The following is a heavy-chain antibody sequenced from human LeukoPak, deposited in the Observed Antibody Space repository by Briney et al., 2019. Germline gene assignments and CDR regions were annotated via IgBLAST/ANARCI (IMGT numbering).Heavy chain of an antibody. Sequence: SETLSLTCTVSGGSISSYYWSWIRQPPGKGLEWIGYIYYSGSPNYNPSLKSRVTISVDMSKNQFSLKLSSVTAADTAVYYCARGEGYSSGWYLYYFDYWGQGTLVTVSS. CDR2: IYYSGSP. CDR3: ARGEGYSSGWYLYYFDY. CDR1: GGSISSYY. V-gene: IGHV4-59*01. J-gene: IGHJ4*02. D-gene: IGHD6-19*01.